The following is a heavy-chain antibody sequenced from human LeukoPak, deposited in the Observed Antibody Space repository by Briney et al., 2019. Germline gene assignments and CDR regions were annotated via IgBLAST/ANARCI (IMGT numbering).Heavy chain of an antibody. V-gene: IGHV3-30*18. J-gene: IGHJ4*02. CDR3: AKDRTRSGYYNDIDY. CDR1: GFTFSSYG. D-gene: IGHD3-22*01. Sequence: PGGSLRLSCAASGFTFSSYGMHWVRQARGKGLEWVAVISYDGSNKYYADSVKGRFTISRDNSKNTLYLQMNSLRAEDTAVYYCAKDRTRSGYYNDIDYWGQGTLVTVSS. CDR2: ISYDGSNK.